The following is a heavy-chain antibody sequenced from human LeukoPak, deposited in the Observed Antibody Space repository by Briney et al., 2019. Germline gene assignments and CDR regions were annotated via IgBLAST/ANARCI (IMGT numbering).Heavy chain of an antibody. Sequence: GGSLRPSCAASGFTFSSYWMSWVRQAPGKGLEWVANIKQDGSEKYYVDSVKGRFTISRDNAKNSLYLQMNSLRAEDTAVYYCARDAATKNYDNWAQGPLVTVSS. V-gene: IGHV3-7*01. CDR1: GFTFSSYW. CDR3: ARDAATKNYDN. J-gene: IGHJ4*02. CDR2: IKQDGSEK. D-gene: IGHD5-12*01.